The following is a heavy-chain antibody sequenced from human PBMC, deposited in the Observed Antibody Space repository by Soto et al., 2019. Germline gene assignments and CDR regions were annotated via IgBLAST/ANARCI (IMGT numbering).Heavy chain of an antibody. Sequence: ASVKVSCKASGYTFTSYDINWVRQATGQGLEWMGWMNPNSGNTGYAQKFQGRVTMTRNTSISTAYMELSSLRSEDAAVYYCARGLRWGEFGGVWGKGTTVTVSS. V-gene: IGHV1-8*01. CDR1: GYTFTSYD. J-gene: IGHJ6*04. D-gene: IGHD3-10*01. CDR3: ARGLRWGEFGGV. CDR2: MNPNSGNT.